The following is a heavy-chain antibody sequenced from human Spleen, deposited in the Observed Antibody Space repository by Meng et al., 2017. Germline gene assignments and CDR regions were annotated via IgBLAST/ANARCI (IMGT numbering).Heavy chain of an antibody. V-gene: IGHV4-61*01. CDR2: MHYTGDT. Sequence: SETLSLTCNVSAGSVNSRSYYWTWVRQPPGRGLEWIGSMHYTGDTTHNPSLKSRVTISVDTSKNQFSLTLNYVTAADTAVYYCAGWGVSPFFYYYGMDVWGQGTMVTVSS. CDR3: AGWGVSPFFYYYGMDV. J-gene: IGHJ6*02. CDR1: AGSVNSRSYY. D-gene: IGHD2/OR15-2a*01.